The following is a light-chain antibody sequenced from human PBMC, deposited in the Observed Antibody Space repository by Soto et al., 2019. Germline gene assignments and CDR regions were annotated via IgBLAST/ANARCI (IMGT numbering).Light chain of an antibody. CDR1: SSDVGGYNY. CDR3: TSYSSSITYV. CDR2: DVS. V-gene: IGLV2-14*01. Sequence: QSVLTQPASVSGSPGQSITISCTGTSSDVGGYNYVSWYQQHPGEAPKLMIYDVSNRPSGVSNRFSGSKSGNTASLTISGLQAEDEADYYCNCTSYSSSITYVFVTGTKVPVL. J-gene: IGLJ1*01.